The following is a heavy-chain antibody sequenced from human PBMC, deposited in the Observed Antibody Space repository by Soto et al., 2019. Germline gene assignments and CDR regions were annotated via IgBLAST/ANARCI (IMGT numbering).Heavy chain of an antibody. CDR3: ARPGGIAVAGPQNNWFDP. V-gene: IGHV1-3*01. CDR1: GYTFTSYA. D-gene: IGHD6-19*01. CDR2: INAGNGNT. Sequence: ASVKVSCKASGYTFTSYAMHWVRQAPGQRLEWMGWINAGNGNTKYSQKFQGRVTITRDTSASTAYMELSSLRSEDTAVYYCARPGGIAVAGPQNNWFDPWGQGTLVTVSS. J-gene: IGHJ5*02.